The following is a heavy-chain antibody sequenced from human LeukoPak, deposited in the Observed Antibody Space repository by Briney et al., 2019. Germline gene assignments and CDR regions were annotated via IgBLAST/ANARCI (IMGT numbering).Heavy chain of an antibody. Sequence: PSETLSLTCAVSGDSIITSHWWSWVRQPPGKGLEWIGEIYHIGTTNYNPSLKSRVSISVDTSKNQFSLKLSSVTAADTAVYYCARAHYYYYMDVWGKGTTVTVSS. CDR2: IYHIGTT. CDR3: ARAHYYYYMDV. CDR1: GDSIITSHW. V-gene: IGHV4-4*02. J-gene: IGHJ6*03.